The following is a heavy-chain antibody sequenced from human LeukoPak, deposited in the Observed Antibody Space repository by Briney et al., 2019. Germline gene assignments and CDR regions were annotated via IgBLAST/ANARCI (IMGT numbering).Heavy chain of an antibody. V-gene: IGHV3-66*01. CDR2: IYPSGST. D-gene: IGHD6-13*01. CDR1: GFTVSSKY. CDR3: ARGTPAAGTRYFDY. Sequence: GGSLRLSCAASGFTVSSKYMNWVRQAPGKGLEWVSVIYPSGSTYYADSVKGRFTISRDNSKNTVDLQMNNLRAEDTAVYYCARGTPAAGTRYFDYWGQGTLVTVSS. J-gene: IGHJ4*02.